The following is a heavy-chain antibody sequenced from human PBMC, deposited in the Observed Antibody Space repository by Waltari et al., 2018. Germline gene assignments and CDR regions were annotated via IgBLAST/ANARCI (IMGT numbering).Heavy chain of an antibody. J-gene: IGHJ3*02. CDR3: ARRNYDFWSGLYDAFDI. D-gene: IGHD3-3*01. CDR2: IYYSGST. V-gene: IGHV4-59*08. Sequence: QVQLQESGPGLVKPSETLSLTCTVSGGSINSYYWNWIRQPPGKGLEWIGYIYYSGSTNYNPSLKSRVTISVDTSKNQFSLKLSSVTAADTAVYYCARRNYDFWSGLYDAFDIWGQGTLVTVSS. CDR1: GGSINSYY.